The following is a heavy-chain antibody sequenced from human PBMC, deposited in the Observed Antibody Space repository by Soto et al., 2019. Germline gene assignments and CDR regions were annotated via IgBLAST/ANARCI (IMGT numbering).Heavy chain of an antibody. CDR1: GGTFSSYT. J-gene: IGHJ4*02. CDR3: VRYPSDGGGNY. CDR2: IIPILGIA. V-gene: IGHV1-69*02. Sequence: SVKVSCKASGGTFSSYTISWVRQAPGQGLEWMGRIIPILGIANYAQKFQGRVTITADKSTSTAYMELSSLRSEDTAVYYCVRYPSDGGGNYWGQGTLVTVSS. D-gene: IGHD2-2*01.